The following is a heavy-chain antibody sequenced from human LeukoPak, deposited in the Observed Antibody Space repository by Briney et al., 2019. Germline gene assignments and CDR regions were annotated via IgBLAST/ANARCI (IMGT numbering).Heavy chain of an antibody. V-gene: IGHV4-4*07. Sequence: SETLSLTCTVSGGSISSYYWSWIRQPAGKGLEWIGRIYTSGSTNYNPSLKSRVTMSVDTSKNQFSLKLSSVTAADTAVYYCARDLGDYDILTVYYPSHNWFAPWGQGTLVTVSS. CDR2: IYTSGST. CDR3: ARDLGDYDILTVYYPSHNWFAP. CDR1: GGSISSYY. J-gene: IGHJ5*02. D-gene: IGHD3-9*01.